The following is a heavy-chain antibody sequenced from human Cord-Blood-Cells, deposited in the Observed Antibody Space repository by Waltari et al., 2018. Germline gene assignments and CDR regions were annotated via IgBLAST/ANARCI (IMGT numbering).Heavy chain of an antibody. CDR2: IYYSGGT. Sequence: QLQLQESGPGLVKPSETLSLTCTVSGGSISSSSYYWGWIRHPPGKGLEWIGSIYYSGGTYYNPALKSRVTIAVDTSKNQFSLKLSSGTAADTAVYYCARHRASIVGATWWFDPWGQGTLVTVSS. CDR3: ARHRASIVGATWWFDP. CDR1: GGSISSSSYY. V-gene: IGHV4-39*01. D-gene: IGHD1-26*01. J-gene: IGHJ5*02.